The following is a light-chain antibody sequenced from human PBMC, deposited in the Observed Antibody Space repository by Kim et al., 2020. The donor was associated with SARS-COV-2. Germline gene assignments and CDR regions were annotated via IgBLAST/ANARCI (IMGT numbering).Light chain of an antibody. Sequence: EIVLTQSPGTLSLSPGKRATLSCRASQRVSSTYIAWYQQKPGQSPRLLISRASSRATGIPDRFSGSGSGKDFTLTVSRLDPEDVAVYYCQQYSTTPWTFGQGTKLEI. J-gene: IGKJ2*01. CDR2: RAS. CDR1: QRVSSTY. CDR3: QQYSTTPWT. V-gene: IGKV3-20*01.